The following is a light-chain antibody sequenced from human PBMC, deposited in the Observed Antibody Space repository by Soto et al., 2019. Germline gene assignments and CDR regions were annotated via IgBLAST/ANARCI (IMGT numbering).Light chain of an antibody. CDR2: KAS. Sequence: DIQMTQSPSTLSASVGDRVTSTCRASQSISSWLAWYQQKPGKAPKLLIYKASSLESGVPSRFSGSGSGTEFTLTISSLHPDDFATYYCQQYNSYLLTFGGGTKVEIK. CDR3: QQYNSYLLT. CDR1: QSISSW. J-gene: IGKJ4*01. V-gene: IGKV1-5*03.